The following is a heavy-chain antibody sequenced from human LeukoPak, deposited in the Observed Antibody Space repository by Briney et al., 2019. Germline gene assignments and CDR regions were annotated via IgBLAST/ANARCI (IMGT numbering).Heavy chain of an antibody. CDR2: MNPNSGYT. V-gene: IGHV1-8*03. J-gene: IGHJ4*02. Sequence: ASVKVSCKASGYTFTSLDINWVRQAPGQGLEWMGWMNPNSGYTGFAQQFQGRVTFTRNTSISTAYMELSSLRSEDTAVYYCARGDGGYTLGDYNYWGQGTLVTVSS. CDR3: ARGDGGYTLGDYNY. CDR1: GYTFTSLD. D-gene: IGHD3-16*01.